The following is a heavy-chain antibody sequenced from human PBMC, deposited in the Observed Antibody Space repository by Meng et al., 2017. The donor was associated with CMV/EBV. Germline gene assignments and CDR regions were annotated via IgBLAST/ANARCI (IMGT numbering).Heavy chain of an antibody. J-gene: IGHJ5*02. D-gene: IGHD2-2*01. CDR2: IYPGDSDT. CDR3: ARLGGVPAAGVIYRGHWFDP. CDR1: GYSFTSYW. Sequence: GESLKISCKGSGYSFTSYWIGWVRQMPGKGLEWMGIIYPGDSDTRYSPSFQGQVTISADKSISTAYLQWSSLKASDTAMYCCARLGGVPAAGVIYRGHWFDPWGQGTLVTVSS. V-gene: IGHV5-51*01.